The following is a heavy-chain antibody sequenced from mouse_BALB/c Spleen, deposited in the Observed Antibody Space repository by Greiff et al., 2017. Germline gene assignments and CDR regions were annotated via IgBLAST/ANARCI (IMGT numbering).Heavy chain of an antibody. Sequence: EVKLVESGGGLVKPGGSLKLSCAASGFTFSSYAMSWVRQTPEKRLEWVASISSGGSTYYPDSVKGRFTISRDNARNILYLQMSSLRSEDTAMYYCARGRWLLDAMDYWGQGTSVTVSS. CDR3: ARGRWLLDAMDY. CDR1: GFTFSSYA. V-gene: IGHV5-6-5*01. D-gene: IGHD2-3*01. CDR2: ISSGGST. J-gene: IGHJ4*01.